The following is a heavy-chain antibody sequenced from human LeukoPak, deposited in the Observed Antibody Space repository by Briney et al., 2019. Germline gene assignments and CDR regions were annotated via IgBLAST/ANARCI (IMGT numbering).Heavy chain of an antibody. D-gene: IGHD3-22*01. CDR2: INTGNGNT. V-gene: IGHV1-3*04. CDR3: ARGAPYYYDSSVGPYFL. CDR1: GYTFTSYA. J-gene: IGHJ3*01. Sequence: GAPVKVSCKASGYTFTSYAMHWVRQAPGQRLEWMGWINTGNGNTKYSQKFQGRVTITRDTSASTAYMELSSLRSEDTAVYYCARGAPYYYDSSVGPYFLWGQGTMVTVSS.